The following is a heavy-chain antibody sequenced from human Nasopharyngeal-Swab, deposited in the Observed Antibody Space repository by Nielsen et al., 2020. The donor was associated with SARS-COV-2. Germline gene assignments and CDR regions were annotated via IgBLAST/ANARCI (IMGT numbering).Heavy chain of an antibody. CDR1: GYTFTGYY. V-gene: IGHV1-69*13. CDR2: IIPIFGTA. Sequence: SVKVSCKASGYTFTGYYMHWVRQAPGQGLEWMGGIIPIFGTANYAQKFQGRVTITADESTSTAYMELSSLRSEDTAVYYCARARYGEEAFDIWGQGTMVTVSS. D-gene: IGHD4-17*01. CDR3: ARARYGEEAFDI. J-gene: IGHJ3*02.